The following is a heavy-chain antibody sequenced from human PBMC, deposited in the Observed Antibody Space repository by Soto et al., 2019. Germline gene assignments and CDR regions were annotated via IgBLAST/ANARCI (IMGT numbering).Heavy chain of an antibody. CDR3: ARDVSANLRNWFDP. J-gene: IGHJ5*02. Sequence: GGSLRLSCAASGFTFSSYSMNWVRQAPGKGLEWVSYISSSSSTIYYADSVKGRFTISRDNAKNSLYLQMNSLRAEDTAVYYCARDVSANLRNWFDPWGQGTLVTVSS. CDR1: GFTFSSYS. CDR2: ISSSSSTI. V-gene: IGHV3-48*01. D-gene: IGHD3-16*01.